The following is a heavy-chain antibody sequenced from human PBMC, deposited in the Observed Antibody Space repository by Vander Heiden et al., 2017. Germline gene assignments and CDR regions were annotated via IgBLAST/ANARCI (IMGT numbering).Heavy chain of an antibody. V-gene: IGHV1-69*01. CDR2: IMPIFGTA. CDR3: ASPGYSSSWLMVDPFDY. CDR1: GGTFITYA. Sequence: VQLVQSGAEVTKPGSSVRVSCKASGGTFITYAICWVRQAPWQGLEWMGGIMPIFGTANYAQKFQGRVTITADESTSTAYMGLSSLRSEDTAVYYCASPGYSSSWLMVDPFDYWGQGTLVTVSS. J-gene: IGHJ4*02. D-gene: IGHD6-13*01.